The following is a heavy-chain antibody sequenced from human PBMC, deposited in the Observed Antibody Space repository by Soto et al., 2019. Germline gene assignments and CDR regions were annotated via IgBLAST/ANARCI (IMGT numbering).Heavy chain of an antibody. CDR2: ISGSGGST. CDR3: AKDQSGSGWYDGVLVY. D-gene: IGHD6-19*01. J-gene: IGHJ4*02. CDR1: GFTFRSYA. Sequence: GGSLRLSCAASGFTFRSYAMSWVRQAPGKGLEWVSAISGSGGSTYYAGSVKGRFTISRDNSKNTLYLQMNSLRAEDTAVYYCAKDQSGSGWYDGVLVYWGQGSLVTVSS. V-gene: IGHV3-23*01.